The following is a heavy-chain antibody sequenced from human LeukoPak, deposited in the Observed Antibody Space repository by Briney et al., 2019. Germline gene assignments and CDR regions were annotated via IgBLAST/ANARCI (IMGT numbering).Heavy chain of an antibody. CDR1: GGSFSDYY. CDR3: ARNRLHQISTGARYGMDG. D-gene: IGHD5-24*01. Sequence: SETLSLTCAVYGGSFSDYYWTWIRQPPGKGLEWSGEINHSGSTNYNPSLKSRVTISVDTSKNQFSLKLSSMTAADTAVYYCARNRLHQISTGARYGMDGWGRGTTVTVSS. CDR2: INHSGST. V-gene: IGHV4-34*01. J-gene: IGHJ6*04.